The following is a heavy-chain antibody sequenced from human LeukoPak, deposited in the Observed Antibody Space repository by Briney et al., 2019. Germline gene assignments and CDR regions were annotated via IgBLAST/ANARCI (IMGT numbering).Heavy chain of an antibody. J-gene: IGHJ4*02. D-gene: IGHD2-2*01. CDR2: INPNSGGT. CDR1: GYTFTGYY. V-gene: IGHV1-2*02. Sequence: ASVKVSCAVSGYTFTGYYMHWVRQAPRQGLEWTGWINPNSGGTSYAQKFQGRVTMTRDTSISTAYMELSRLRSDDTAVYYCARVEVVPAASGSWYSGDYRGQGTLVTVSS. CDR3: ARVEVVPAASGSWYSGDY.